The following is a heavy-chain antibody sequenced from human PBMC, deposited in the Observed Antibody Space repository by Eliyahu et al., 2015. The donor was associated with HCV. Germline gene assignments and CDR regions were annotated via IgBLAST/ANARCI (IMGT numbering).Heavy chain of an antibody. Sequence: QVQLQQWGAGLLKPSETLSLTCAVYGGSFSGYYWSWIRQPPGKGLEWIGEINHSGSTNYNPFLKSRVTISVDTSKNQFSLKLSSVTAADTAVYYCARGKRTRQIVVVPAAILWFDPWGQGTLVTVSS. D-gene: IGHD2-2*02. CDR3: ARGKRTRQIVVVPAAILWFDP. CDR2: INHSGST. CDR1: GGSFSGYY. J-gene: IGHJ5*02. V-gene: IGHV4-34*01.